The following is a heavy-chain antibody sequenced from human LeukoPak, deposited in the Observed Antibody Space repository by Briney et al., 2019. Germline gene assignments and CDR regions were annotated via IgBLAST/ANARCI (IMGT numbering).Heavy chain of an antibody. Sequence: ASVKVSCKASGGTFSSYGISWVRQAPGQGLEWMGWISAYNGNTNYAQKLQGRVTMTTDTSTSTAYMELRSLRSDDTAVYYCAIPVYYDFWSGYYSYWGQGTLVTVSS. V-gene: IGHV1-18*01. D-gene: IGHD3-3*01. CDR2: ISAYNGNT. CDR1: GGTFSSYG. J-gene: IGHJ4*02. CDR3: AIPVYYDFWSGYYSY.